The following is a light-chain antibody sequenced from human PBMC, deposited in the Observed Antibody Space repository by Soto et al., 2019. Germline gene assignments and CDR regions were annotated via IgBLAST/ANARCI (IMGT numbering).Light chain of an antibody. V-gene: IGLV2-8*01. CDR3: CSYTSNITPYV. CDR2: EVS. J-gene: IGLJ1*01. CDR1: SSDVGGYNY. Sequence: QSALSQPPSASGSPGQSVTISCTGTSSDVGGYNYVSWYQQHPGKAPKLMIYEVSKRPSGVPDRFSGSKSGNTASLTISGLQAEDDSDYYCCSYTSNITPYVFGTGTKLTVL.